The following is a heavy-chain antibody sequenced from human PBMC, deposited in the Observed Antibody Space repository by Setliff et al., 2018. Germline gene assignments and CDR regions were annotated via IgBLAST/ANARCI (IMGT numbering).Heavy chain of an antibody. D-gene: IGHD3-3*01. CDR1: GYTFTSYG. Sequence: EASVKVSCKASGYTFTSYGISWVRQAPGQGLEWMGWISAYNGNTNYAQKLQGRVTMTTDTSTSTAYMELSSLRSEDTAVYYCARELPRTIFGVVIDYWGQGTLVTVSS. J-gene: IGHJ4*02. V-gene: IGHV1-18*01. CDR3: ARELPRTIFGVVIDY. CDR2: ISAYNGNT.